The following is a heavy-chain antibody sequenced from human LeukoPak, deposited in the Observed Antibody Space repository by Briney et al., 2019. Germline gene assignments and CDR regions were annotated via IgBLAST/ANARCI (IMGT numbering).Heavy chain of an antibody. CDR2: IIPIFGTA. D-gene: IGHD2-2*03. CDR1: GGTFSSYA. V-gene: IGHV1-69*01. CDR3: ARNRVETGYCSSTSCPTGYYYYYYGMDV. Sequence: SVKVSCKASGGTFSSYAISWVRQAPGQGLEWMGGIIPIFGTANYAQEFQGRVTITADESTSTAYMELSSLRSEDTAVYYCARNRVETGYCSSTSCPTGYYYYYYGMDVWGQGTTVTVSS. J-gene: IGHJ6*02.